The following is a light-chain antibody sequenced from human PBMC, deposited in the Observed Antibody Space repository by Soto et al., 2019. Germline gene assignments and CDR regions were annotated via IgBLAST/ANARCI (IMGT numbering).Light chain of an antibody. CDR2: AAS. CDR1: QTISNY. J-gene: IGKJ4*01. V-gene: IGKV1-39*01. CDR3: QQYVASPLT. Sequence: DIQMTQSSSSLSASVGDRVTITCRASQTISNYLNWYQQKPGKAPKLLIYAASSLQSGVPSRFSGSGSGTDFTLTISRLEPEDSGLYFCQQYVASPLTFGGGTRV.